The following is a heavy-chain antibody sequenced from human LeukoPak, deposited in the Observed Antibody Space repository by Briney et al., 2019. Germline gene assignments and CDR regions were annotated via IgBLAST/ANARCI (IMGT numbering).Heavy chain of an antibody. Sequence: SETLSLTCTVSGGSISSYYWSWIRQPAGKGLEWIGRIYTSGSTNYNPSLKSRLTMSVDTSKNQFSLKLSSVTAADTAVYYCARDGGYYYGSGSYPLNWFDPWGQGTLVTVSS. V-gene: IGHV4-4*07. CDR2: IYTSGST. J-gene: IGHJ5*02. CDR3: ARDGGYYYGSGSYPLNWFDP. D-gene: IGHD3-10*01. CDR1: GGSISSYY.